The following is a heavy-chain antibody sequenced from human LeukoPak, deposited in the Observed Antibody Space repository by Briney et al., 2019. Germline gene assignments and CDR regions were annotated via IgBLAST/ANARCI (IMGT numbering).Heavy chain of an antibody. J-gene: IGHJ3*02. CDR2: IKQDGSEK. Sequence: PGGSLRLSCTASGFTFRTFWMAWVRQAPGKGLEWVAIIKQDGSEKKSVDSVKGRFTISRDNAKHSLYLQMNSLRAEDTAVYYCARDPGRGYDIWGQGTMVTVSS. D-gene: IGHD3-22*01. CDR3: ARDPGRGYDI. V-gene: IGHV3-7*01. CDR1: GFTFRTFW.